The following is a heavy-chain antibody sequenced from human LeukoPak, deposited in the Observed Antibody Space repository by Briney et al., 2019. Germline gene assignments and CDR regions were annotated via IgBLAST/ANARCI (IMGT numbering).Heavy chain of an antibody. D-gene: IGHD1-26*01. CDR2: ISSSSKYI. CDR3: AKLNSGSIYFDY. J-gene: IGHJ4*02. V-gene: IGHV3-21*04. Sequence: GGSLRLSCAASGFTFSSYGFYWVRQAPGKGLEWGSSISSSSKYIYYADSVKGRFTISRDYANNSLFLQMNSLRAEDTAMYYCAKLNSGSIYFDYWGQGTLVTVSS. CDR1: GFTFSSYG.